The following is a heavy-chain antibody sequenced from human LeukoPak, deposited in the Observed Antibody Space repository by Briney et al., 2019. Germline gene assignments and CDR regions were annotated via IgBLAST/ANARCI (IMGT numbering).Heavy chain of an antibody. D-gene: IGHD3-22*01. CDR2: ISTSSSYI. CDR1: GFTFSTYG. CDR3: AGRNYDSSGYYLSY. Sequence: PGGYLRLSCAASGFTFSTYGMNWVRLAPGRGLEWVSSISTSSSYIYYADSVKGRFTISRDNAKNSLYLQMNSLRDEDTAVYYCAGRNYDSSGYYLSYWGQGTLVTVSS. V-gene: IGHV3-21*01. J-gene: IGHJ4*02.